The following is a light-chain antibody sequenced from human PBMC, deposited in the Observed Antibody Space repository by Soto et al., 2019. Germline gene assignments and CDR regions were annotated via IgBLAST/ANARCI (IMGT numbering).Light chain of an antibody. CDR2: SAS. J-gene: IGKJ4*01. CDR3: QQSYNAPRT. Sequence: DIPLTQSPDSLSASVGDIVTITCRASQTIRTFLNWYQQKSGKAPKVLIYSASTLQSGVPSMFSGSGSGTDFALTINSLQPEDFATYYCQQSYNAPRTFGGGTKVEL. V-gene: IGKV1-39*01. CDR1: QTIRTF.